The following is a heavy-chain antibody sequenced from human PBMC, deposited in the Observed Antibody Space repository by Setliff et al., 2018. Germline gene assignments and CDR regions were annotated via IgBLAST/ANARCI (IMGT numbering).Heavy chain of an antibody. J-gene: IGHJ5*02. CDR1: GYSIRSGYY. CDR2: IFPTGTT. D-gene: IGHD2-21*01. CDR3: ARYNSSAACFDL. V-gene: IGHV4-59*10. Sequence: PSETLSLTCGVSGYSIRSGYYWSWIRQPAGKGLEWIGRIFPTGTTNYNPDLKSRVTMSVDTSKKRFSLMLRSVTAADTAIYYCARYNSSAACFDLWGPGTLVTVSS.